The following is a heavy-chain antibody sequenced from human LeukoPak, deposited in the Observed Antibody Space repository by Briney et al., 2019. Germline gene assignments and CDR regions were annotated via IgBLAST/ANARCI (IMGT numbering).Heavy chain of an antibody. Sequence: GASVKVSCKASGYSFNSHGVHWVRQAPGERLEWMGLVNTANGNTEYSQKFQGRVTITRDTTANTAYMDLSSLRSEDTAVYYCVRAEAPGSWIMDYWGQGTLVTVSS. V-gene: IGHV1-3*04. J-gene: IGHJ4*02. D-gene: IGHD3-10*01. CDR1: GYSFNSHG. CDR2: VNTANGNT. CDR3: VRAEAPGSWIMDY.